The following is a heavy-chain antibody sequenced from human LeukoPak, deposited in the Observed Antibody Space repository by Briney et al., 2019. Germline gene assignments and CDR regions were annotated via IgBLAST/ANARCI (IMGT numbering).Heavy chain of an antibody. CDR2: IYRGGST. Sequence: GGSLRLSCAASGFIVCSIYMSWLRQAPGKGLEWVSIIYRGGSTYYADSEEGRFAISRDDSNKTLYLPMNRLQAEDTGEESCERNGGNDGYGLGRLNYWGQGTLVTVSS. CDR1: GFIVCSIY. CDR3: ERNGGNDGYGLGRLNY. J-gene: IGHJ4*02. D-gene: IGHD5-18*01. V-gene: IGHV3-66*01.